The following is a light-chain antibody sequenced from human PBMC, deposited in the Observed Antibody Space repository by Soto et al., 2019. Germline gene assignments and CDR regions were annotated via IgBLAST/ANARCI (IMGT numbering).Light chain of an antibody. CDR2: HDS. CDR3: QVWDSSSDGGV. J-gene: IGLJ2*01. CDR1: NIGSKS. V-gene: IGLV3-21*04. Sequence: SYELTQPPSVSVAPGKTARITCGGNNIGSKSVHWYQQKPGQAPVLVMYHDSDRPSGIPERFSGYNSDNTATLTISRVEAGDEADYYCQVWDSSSDGGVFGGGTQLTVL.